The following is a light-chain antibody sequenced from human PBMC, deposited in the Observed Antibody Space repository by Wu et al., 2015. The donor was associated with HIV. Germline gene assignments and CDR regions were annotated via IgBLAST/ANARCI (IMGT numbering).Light chain of an antibody. CDR1: QSISSN. Sequence: EVVLTQSPATLSVSPGERATLSCRASQSISSNLAWYQQKPGQAPRLVVYGASNGATGIPARFSGSGSGTEFTLTISSLQSEDSAVYFCQQYANWPPLFSFGQGTKLEIK. J-gene: IGKJ2*03. CDR2: GAS. V-gene: IGKV3-15*01. CDR3: QQYANWPPLFS.